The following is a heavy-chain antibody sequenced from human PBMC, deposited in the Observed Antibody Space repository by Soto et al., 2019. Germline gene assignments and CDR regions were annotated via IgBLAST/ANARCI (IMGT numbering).Heavy chain of an antibody. CDR3: ARDMLSTSCYGY. D-gene: IGHD2-2*01. CDR1: GYTFTGYA. J-gene: IGHJ4*02. CDR2: INAGNGNT. Sequence: ASVKVSCKASGYTFTGYAMHWVRQAPGQRLEWMGWINAGNGNTKYSQKFQGRVTITRDTSASTAYMELSSLRSEDTAVYYCARDMLSTSCYGYWGQGTLVTVSS. V-gene: IGHV1-3*01.